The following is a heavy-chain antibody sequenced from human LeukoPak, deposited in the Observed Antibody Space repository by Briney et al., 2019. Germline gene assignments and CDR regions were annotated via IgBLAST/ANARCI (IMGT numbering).Heavy chain of an antibody. J-gene: IGHJ4*02. Sequence: GGSLRLSCAASGFTVNNNYMNWVRQAPGKGLEWVSYISSSSSTIYYADSVKGRFTISRDNAKNSLYLQMNSLRAEDTAVYFCARGGSYSLAIGYWGQGTLVTVSS. CDR1: GFTVNNNY. D-gene: IGHD1-26*01. CDR2: ISSSSSTI. CDR3: ARGGSYSLAIGY. V-gene: IGHV3-48*01.